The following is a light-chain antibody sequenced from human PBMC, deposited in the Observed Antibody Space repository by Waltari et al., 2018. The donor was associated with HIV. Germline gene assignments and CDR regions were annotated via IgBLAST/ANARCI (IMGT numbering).Light chain of an antibody. CDR1: TSNIATNY. Sequence: QSALTQPPSASGSPGQRVTISCSGGTSNIATNYVFWYQQFPGTAPRFLIYRNNQRPPGFPDRFSGSKSGTSASLVISGLRSEDAGDYYCETWDANLRGPVFGGGTRVTVL. CDR3: ETWDANLRGPV. V-gene: IGLV1-47*01. CDR2: RNN. J-gene: IGLJ3*02.